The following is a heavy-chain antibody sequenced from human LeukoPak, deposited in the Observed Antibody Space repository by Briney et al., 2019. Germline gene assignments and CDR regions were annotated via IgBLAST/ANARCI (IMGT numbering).Heavy chain of an antibody. J-gene: IGHJ4*02. CDR1: GLTISRNW. CDR2: INQDGSAR. D-gene: IGHD2-2*01. CDR3: ARHDCSSTSCSQSLDY. V-gene: IGHV3-7*01. Sequence: GSLRLSCAASGLTISRNWMSWVRQAPGKGLEWVANINQDGSARDYVDSVRGRFTISRDNPKNSLFLQMNSLRAEDTALYYCARHDCSSTSCSQSLDYWGRGTLVTVSS.